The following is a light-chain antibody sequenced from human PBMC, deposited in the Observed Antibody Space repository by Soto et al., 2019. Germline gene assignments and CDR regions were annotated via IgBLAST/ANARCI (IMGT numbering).Light chain of an antibody. CDR3: FSYTTSSTLV. CDR1: SSDVGGYNY. Sequence: QSALTQPASVSGSPGQSITISCTGTSSDVGGYNYVSWYQQHPAKAPKLMIYEVSNRSSGVSHRFSGSKSGNTASLTISGRPAEDEADYYCFSYTTSSTLVFGGGTKLTVL. V-gene: IGLV2-14*01. CDR2: EVS. J-gene: IGLJ3*02.